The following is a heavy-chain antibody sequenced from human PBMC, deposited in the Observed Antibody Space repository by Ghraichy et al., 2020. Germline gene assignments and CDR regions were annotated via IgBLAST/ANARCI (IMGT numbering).Heavy chain of an antibody. Sequence: GESLNISCAASGFTFSAYWMSWVRQAPGKGLEWVANIKPDGSEKYYVDSVKGRFTISRDNAKNSLYQQMNSLRAEDTAVYYCAREESYSNYISYWGQGTPVTVSS. V-gene: IGHV3-7*01. CDR1: GFTFSAYW. CDR2: IKPDGSEK. J-gene: IGHJ4*02. D-gene: IGHD4-11*01. CDR3: AREESYSNYISY.